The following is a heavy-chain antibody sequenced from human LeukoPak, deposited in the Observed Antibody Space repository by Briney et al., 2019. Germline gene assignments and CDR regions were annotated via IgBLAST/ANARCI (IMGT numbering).Heavy chain of an antibody. CDR1: GGSISSSSYY. J-gene: IGHJ4*02. Sequence: SETLSLTCTVSGGSISSSSYYWGWIRQPPGKGLEWIGSIYYSGSTYYNPSLKSRVTISVDTSKNQFSLKLSSVTAADTAVYYCARTVGGSYTGAHDYWGQGTLVTVSS. V-gene: IGHV4-39*01. D-gene: IGHD1-26*01. CDR3: ARTVGGSYTGAHDY. CDR2: IYYSGST.